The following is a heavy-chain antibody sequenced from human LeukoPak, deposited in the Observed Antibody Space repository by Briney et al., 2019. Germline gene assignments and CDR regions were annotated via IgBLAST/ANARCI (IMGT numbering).Heavy chain of an antibody. J-gene: IGHJ4*02. Sequence: SETLSLTCAVYGGSFSGYYWSWIRQPPGKGLEWCGEINHSGSTNYNPSLKSRVTISVDTSKNQFSLKLSSVTAADTAVYYCARVCGGDCYYFDYWGQGTLVTVSS. V-gene: IGHV4-34*01. CDR3: ARVCGGDCYYFDY. CDR1: GGSFSGYY. D-gene: IGHD2-21*02. CDR2: INHSGST.